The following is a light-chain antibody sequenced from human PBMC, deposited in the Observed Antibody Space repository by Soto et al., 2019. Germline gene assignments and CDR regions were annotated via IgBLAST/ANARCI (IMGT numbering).Light chain of an antibody. CDR1: NSNIGADYD. CDR2: GNY. CDR3: QSYDPSLGSSYV. V-gene: IGLV1-40*01. Sequence: QSVLTQPPSVSGAPGQRVTISCTGSNSNIGADYDVNWYQQLPGTAPKLLLSGNYNRPSGVPDRFSGSKSGTSASLAITELQAEDAADYYCQSYDPSLGSSYVFGTGTKLTVL. J-gene: IGLJ1*01.